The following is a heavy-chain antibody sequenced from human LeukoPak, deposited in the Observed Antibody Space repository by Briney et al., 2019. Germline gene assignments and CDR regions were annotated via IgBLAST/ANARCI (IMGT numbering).Heavy chain of an antibody. CDR3: ARGQKRSTYYDFWSGYYPPLYFDY. CDR2: MNPNSGNT. Sequence: ASVKVSCKASGYTFTSYDINWVRQATGQGLEWMGWMNPNSGNTGYAQKSQGRVTMTRNTSISTAYMELSSLRSEDTAVYYCARGQKRSTYYDFWSGYYPPLYFDYWGQGTLVTVSS. CDR1: GYTFTSYD. J-gene: IGHJ4*02. D-gene: IGHD3-3*01. V-gene: IGHV1-8*01.